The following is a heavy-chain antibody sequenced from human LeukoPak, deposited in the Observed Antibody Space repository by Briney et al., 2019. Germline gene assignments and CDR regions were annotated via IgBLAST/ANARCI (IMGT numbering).Heavy chain of an antibody. CDR1: GGTINNFA. Sequence: SVTVSCKVAGGTINNFAISWVRQAPGQGLEGMGGLSPVLATYAQKFQGRVTITADESTDTVYMELGSLTSEDTATYFCARDREISARPGGWFDPWGQGTLVTVSS. D-gene: IGHD6-6*01. V-gene: IGHV1-69*13. CDR3: ARDREISARPGGWFDP. CDR2: LSPVLA. J-gene: IGHJ5*02.